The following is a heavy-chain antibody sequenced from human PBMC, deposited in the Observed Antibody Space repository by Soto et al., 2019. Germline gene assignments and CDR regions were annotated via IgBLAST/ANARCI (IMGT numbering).Heavy chain of an antibody. D-gene: IGHD6-19*01. V-gene: IGHV6-1*02. CDR2: PYYRSKWYS. J-gene: IGHJ4*02. CDR1: GAGVLSTIVV. Sequence: VQLKRSGPGLVKPWKTPSLPFPISGAGVLSTIVVWNWIRQSPSRALGWLGRPYYRSKWYSDYAISVNSRIAITPDTSKNQFSLQLNSVTPEDTAVYYCARYSSGWYIDYWGQGTLVTVSS. CDR3: ARYSSGWYIDY.